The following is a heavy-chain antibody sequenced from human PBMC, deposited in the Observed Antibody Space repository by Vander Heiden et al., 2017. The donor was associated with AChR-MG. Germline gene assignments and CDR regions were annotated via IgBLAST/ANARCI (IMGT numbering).Heavy chain of an antibody. D-gene: IGHD6-19*01. Sequence: QVQLVQSGAEVKKPGASVTVSCKASGYTFTGYYMHGVRQAPGQGLEWMGWINPNSGGTNYAQKFQGRVTMTRDTSISTAYMELSRLRSDDTAVYYCARDGGIAVAGTNGMDVWGQGTTVTVSS. V-gene: IGHV1-2*02. CDR3: ARDGGIAVAGTNGMDV. CDR1: GYTFTGYY. CDR2: INPNSGGT. J-gene: IGHJ6*02.